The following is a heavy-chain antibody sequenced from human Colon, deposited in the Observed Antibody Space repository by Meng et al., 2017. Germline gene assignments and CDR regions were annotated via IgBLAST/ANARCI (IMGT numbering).Heavy chain of an antibody. J-gene: IGHJ5*01. CDR2: IIPIFGTA. D-gene: IGHD2-2*01. CDR3: AKGSAGRCNGASCYSSGFDP. V-gene: IGHV1-69*13. Sequence: SVKVSCKASGDTFSSYAISWVRQAPGQGLEWMGGIIPIFGTANYAQKFQGRVTITADESTSTAYMELSSLRSEDTAVYYCAKGSAGRCNGASCYSSGFDPWGQGTPVTVSS. CDR1: GDTFSSYA.